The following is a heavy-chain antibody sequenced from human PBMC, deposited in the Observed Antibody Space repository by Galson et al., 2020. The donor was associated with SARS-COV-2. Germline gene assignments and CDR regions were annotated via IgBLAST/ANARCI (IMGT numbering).Heavy chain of an antibody. J-gene: IGHJ5*02. D-gene: IGHD3-3*02. Sequence: GGSLRLSCAASGFTFSSYGMHWVRQAPGKGLAWVAVIWYDGSNKYYADSVKGRFTISRDNSKNTLYLQMNSLRAEDTAVYYCARDQPDLALAPFDPWGQGTLVTVSS. V-gene: IGHV3-33*01. CDR1: GFTFSSYG. CDR3: ARDQPDLALAPFDP. CDR2: IWYDGSNK.